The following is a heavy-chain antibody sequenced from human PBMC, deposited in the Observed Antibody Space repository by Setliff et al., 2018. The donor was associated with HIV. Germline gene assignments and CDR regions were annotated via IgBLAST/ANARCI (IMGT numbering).Heavy chain of an antibody. CDR1: DDPINSFY. CDR2: IYYTGST. J-gene: IGHJ6*02. Sequence: SETLSLTCTVSDDPINSFYWSWIRQPPGKGLEWIGYIYYTGSTYYHLSLKSRVLISVDTSNNLFSLSLRSVTAADTAVYYCARDLSPYGSGDPYYYYGMDVWGQGTTVTVSS. V-gene: IGHV4-59*12. CDR3: ARDLSPYGSGDPYYYYGMDV. D-gene: IGHD3-10*01.